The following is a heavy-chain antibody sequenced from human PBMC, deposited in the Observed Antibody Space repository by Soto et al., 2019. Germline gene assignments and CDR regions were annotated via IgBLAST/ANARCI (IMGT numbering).Heavy chain of an antibody. Sequence: QVQLVQSGAEVKKPGSSVKVSCKASGGTFSSYTISWVRQAPGQGLEWMGRIIPILGIANYAQKFQGRVSAMLGVAGSAQRFQGRVTITADKSTSTAYMELSSLRSEDTAVYYCARLTMVRGVTSGGFDPWGQGTLVTVSS. CDR3: ARLTMVRGVTSGGFDP. CDR1: GGTFSSYT. CDR2: IIPILGIA. J-gene: IGHJ5*02. D-gene: IGHD3-10*01. V-gene: IGHV1-69*02.